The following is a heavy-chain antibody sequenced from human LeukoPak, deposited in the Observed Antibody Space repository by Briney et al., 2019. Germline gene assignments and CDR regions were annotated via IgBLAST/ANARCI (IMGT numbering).Heavy chain of an antibody. J-gene: IGHJ4*02. CDR3: ARGFFYYGSGSYYFDY. Sequence: PSETLSLTCAVYGGSFSGYYWSWIRQPPGKGLEWIGEINHSGSTNYNPSLKSRVTISVDTSKNHFSLKLTSVTAADTAVYYCARGFFYYGSGSYYFDYWGQGTLVTVSS. D-gene: IGHD3-10*01. V-gene: IGHV4-34*01. CDR2: INHSGST. CDR1: GGSFSGYY.